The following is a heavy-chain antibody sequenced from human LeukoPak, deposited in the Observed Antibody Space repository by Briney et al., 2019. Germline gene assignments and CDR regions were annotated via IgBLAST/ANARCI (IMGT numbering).Heavy chain of an antibody. D-gene: IGHD6-13*01. CDR3: ARPGGAAAGLDY. CDR1: GGSISGSGYY. J-gene: IGHJ4*02. CDR2: VYDSGST. Sequence: SETLSLTCTVSGGSISGSGYYWGWIRHPPGKGLEWIGSVYDSGSTYYNPSLKSRVTIHVDTSKNQFSLRLSSVTAADTAEYYCARPGGAAAGLDYCGQGILVTVSS. V-gene: IGHV4-39*01.